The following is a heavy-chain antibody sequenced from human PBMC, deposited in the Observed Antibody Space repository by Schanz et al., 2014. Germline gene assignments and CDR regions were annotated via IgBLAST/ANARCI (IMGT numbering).Heavy chain of an antibody. CDR3: AREYASTWFESNVMAGRIDN. J-gene: IGHJ4*02. V-gene: IGHV3-66*01. D-gene: IGHD2-8*01. CDR2: ISGTGTKT. CDR1: GFTVSSNY. Sequence: EVQLVESGGGVVQPGRSLRLSCAASGFTVSSNYMSWVRQAPGKGLEWVSGISGTGTKTYYADSVKSRFTISRDNSKNTVFLQMTSLRADDTAVYFCAREYASTWFESNVMAGRIDNWGQGTLVTVSS.